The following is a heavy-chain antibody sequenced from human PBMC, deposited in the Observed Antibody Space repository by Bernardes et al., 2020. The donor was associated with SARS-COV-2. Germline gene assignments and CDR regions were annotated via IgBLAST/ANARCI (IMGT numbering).Heavy chain of an antibody. J-gene: IGHJ5*02. D-gene: IGHD2-15*01. CDR2: IYHSGYT. V-gene: IGHV4-30-4*01. CDR3: VRHLSDMMEGLWFDP. Sequence: SETLSLTCTVSGGSITSVDYYWSWIRQPPGKGLEWIGFIYHSGYTSYNPSLKSRISMSIDTSKNQFSLRLASVIASDTAVYYCVRHLSDMMEGLWFDPWGQGTRVTVSS. CDR1: GGSITSVDYY.